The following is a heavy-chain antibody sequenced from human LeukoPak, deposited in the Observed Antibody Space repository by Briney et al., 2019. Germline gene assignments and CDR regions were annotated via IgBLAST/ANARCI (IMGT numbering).Heavy chain of an antibody. D-gene: IGHD3-22*01. CDR2: INHSGST. Sequence: PSETLSLTCAVYGGSFSGYYWSWIRQPPGKGLEWIGEINHSGSTNYNPSLKSRVTISVDTSKNQFSLKLSSVTAADTAVYYCASTRGSGDYGYWGQGTLVTVSS. J-gene: IGHJ4*02. CDR3: ASTRGSGDYGY. V-gene: IGHV4-34*01. CDR1: GGSFSGYY.